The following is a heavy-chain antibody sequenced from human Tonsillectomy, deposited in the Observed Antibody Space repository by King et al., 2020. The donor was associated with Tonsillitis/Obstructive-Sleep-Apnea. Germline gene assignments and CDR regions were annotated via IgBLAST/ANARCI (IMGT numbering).Heavy chain of an antibody. J-gene: IGHJ4*02. D-gene: IGHD6-13*01. CDR2: LYSGGST. CDR3: ARAGYRSSWSLFDY. Sequence: VQLVESGGGLIQPGGSLRLSCAASGFTVSSNYMSWVRQAPGKGLEWVSVLYSGGSTYYADSGKSRFTISRDNSKNTLYLQMTSLRAEDTAVYYCARAGYRSSWSLFDYWGQGTLVTVSS. CDR1: GFTVSSNY. V-gene: IGHV3-53*01.